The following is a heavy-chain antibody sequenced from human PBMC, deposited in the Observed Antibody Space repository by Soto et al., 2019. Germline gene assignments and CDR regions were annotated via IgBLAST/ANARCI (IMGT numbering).Heavy chain of an antibody. CDR2: ISGSGSSR. D-gene: IGHD3-10*01. Sequence: EVQLLESGGGLVQPGGSLRLSCAASGFTFSSYAMSWVRQAPGKGLEWVSAISGSGSSRYYADSAKGRFTISRDNSKNTLFLQLNSLRAEDTAVYYCAKELLGVGESLERYFDYWGQGTLVTVSS. CDR1: GFTFSSYA. V-gene: IGHV3-23*01. J-gene: IGHJ4*02. CDR3: AKELLGVGESLERYFDY.